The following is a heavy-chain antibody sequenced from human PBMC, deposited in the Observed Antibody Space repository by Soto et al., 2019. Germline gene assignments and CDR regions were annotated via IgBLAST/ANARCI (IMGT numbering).Heavy chain of an antibody. D-gene: IGHD2-15*01. CDR3: VRQYGSGLSCYWYFAF. CDR2: LNPDTGST. J-gene: IGHJ4*02. V-gene: IGHV1-2*02. Sequence: QVRLVQSGADVQRPGASMNISCQASGYQFTGSYLHWVRRAPGHGLQWMGMLNPDTGSTNYAEIFQGSVAMSTDTCAGTFVLGLGRLTSYDLATQYCVRQYGSGLSCYWYFAFWGKGTLVSFSS. CDR1: GYQFTGSY.